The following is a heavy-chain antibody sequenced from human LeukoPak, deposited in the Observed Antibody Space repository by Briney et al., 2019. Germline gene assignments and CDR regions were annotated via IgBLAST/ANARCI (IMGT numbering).Heavy chain of an antibody. CDR1: GYTFTTYG. Sequence: VASVKVSCKASGYTFTTYGISWVRQAPGQGLEWMGWISAYNGNTDYAQNLQGTVTMTTDTSTSTAYMELRSLRSDDTAVYYCARGTYYDFWGQGTLVTVSS. CDR3: ARGTYYDF. V-gene: IGHV1-18*01. CDR2: ISAYNGNT. J-gene: IGHJ4*02. D-gene: IGHD1-26*01.